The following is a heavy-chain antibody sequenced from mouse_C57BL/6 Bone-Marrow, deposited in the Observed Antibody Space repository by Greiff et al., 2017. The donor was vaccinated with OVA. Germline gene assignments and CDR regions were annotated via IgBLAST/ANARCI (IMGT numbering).Heavy chain of an antibody. CDR3: GRNSVAGLDFDV. J-gene: IGHJ1*03. V-gene: IGHV2-2*01. CDR2: IWSGGST. CDR1: GFSLTSYG. D-gene: IGHD1-1*01. Sequence: QVQLQQSGPGLVQPSQSLSITCTVSGFSLTSYGVHWVRQSPGQGLEWLGVIWSGGSTDYNAAFISRLSISKDNSKSQVYFKMNSLQADDTAIYDSGRNSVAGLDFDVWGTGTTVTVSS.